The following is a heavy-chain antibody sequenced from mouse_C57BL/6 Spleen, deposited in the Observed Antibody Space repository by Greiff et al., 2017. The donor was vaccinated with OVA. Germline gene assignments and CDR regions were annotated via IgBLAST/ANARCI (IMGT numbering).Heavy chain of an antibody. Sequence: ESGPGLVKPSQSLSLTCSVTGYSITSGYYWNWIRQFPGNKLEWMGYISYDGSNNYNPSLKNRISITRDTSKNQFFLKLNSVTTEDTATYYCASELTGYYFDYWGQGTTLTVSS. CDR3: ASELTGYYFDY. J-gene: IGHJ2*01. CDR2: ISYDGSN. CDR1: GYSITSGYY. V-gene: IGHV3-6*01. D-gene: IGHD4-1*01.